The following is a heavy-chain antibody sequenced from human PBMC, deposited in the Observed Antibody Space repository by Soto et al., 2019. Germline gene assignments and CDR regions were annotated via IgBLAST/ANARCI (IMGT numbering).Heavy chain of an antibody. V-gene: IGHV3-15*07. Sequence: EVQLVESGGGLVQPGGSLRLSCAASGFTFSSYWMHWVRQAPGKGLVWVSRIKSKTDGGTTDYAAPVKGRFTISRDDSKNTLYLQMNSLKTEDTAVYYCTTAGAVAGTYYYYYYGMDVWGQGTTVTVSS. J-gene: IGHJ6*02. D-gene: IGHD6-19*01. CDR3: TTAGAVAGTYYYYYYGMDV. CDR1: GFTFSSYW. CDR2: IKSKTDGGTT.